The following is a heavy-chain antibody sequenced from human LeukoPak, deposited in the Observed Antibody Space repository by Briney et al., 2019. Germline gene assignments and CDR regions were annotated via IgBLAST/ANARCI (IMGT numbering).Heavy chain of an antibody. J-gene: IGHJ5*02. CDR2: INPSGGST. D-gene: IGHD3-22*01. CDR3: ARADSGGDSSGYKWFDP. V-gene: IGHV1-46*01. CDR1: GGTFSSYY. Sequence: ASVKVSCKASGGTFSSYYMHWVRQAPGQGLEWMGIINPSGGSTSYAQKFQGRVTLTRDTSTSTVYMELSSLRSEDTAVYYCARADSGGDSSGYKWFDPWGQGTLVTVSS.